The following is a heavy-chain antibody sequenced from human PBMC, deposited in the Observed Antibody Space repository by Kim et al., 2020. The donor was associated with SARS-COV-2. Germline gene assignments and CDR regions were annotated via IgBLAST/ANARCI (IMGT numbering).Heavy chain of an antibody. Sequence: GGSLRLSCAASGFTFSDYYMSWIRQAPGKGLEWVSYISGSSSYTNYADSVKGRFTISRDNAKNSLYLQMSSLRAEDTAVYYCARVHFWSGYSGGLYFDYWGQGTLVTVSS. CDR3: ARVHFWSGYSGGLYFDY. CDR1: GFTFSDYY. CDR2: ISGSSSYT. V-gene: IGHV3-11*06. J-gene: IGHJ4*02. D-gene: IGHD3-3*02.